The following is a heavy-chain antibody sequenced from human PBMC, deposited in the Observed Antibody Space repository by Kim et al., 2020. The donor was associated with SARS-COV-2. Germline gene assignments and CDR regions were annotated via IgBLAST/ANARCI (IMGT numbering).Heavy chain of an antibody. Sequence: SETLSLTCTVSGDSISSSSYYWGWIRQPPGKGLEWIGSIYYSGSTYYNPSLKSRVTISVDTSKNQFSLKLSSVTAADTAVYYCASLNYDILTGYYSHFFMDVWGQGTTVTVSS. D-gene: IGHD3-9*01. CDR1: GDSISSSSYY. V-gene: IGHV4-39*07. CDR3: ASLNYDILTGYYSHFFMDV. J-gene: IGHJ6*02. CDR2: IYYSGST.